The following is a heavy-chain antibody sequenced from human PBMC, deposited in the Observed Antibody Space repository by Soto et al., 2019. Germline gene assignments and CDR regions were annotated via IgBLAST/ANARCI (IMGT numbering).Heavy chain of an antibody. V-gene: IGHV5-51*01. J-gene: IGHJ4*02. CDR1: GYTFSSYW. Sequence: EVQLVQSGPEVKKPGESLRISCQGSGYTFSSYWIGWVRQMPGKGLEWMGIIYPGDSDTRYSPSFQGQVTISADKSISTAYLRWRSLKASDTAMYYCATYVSDRNFDYWGQGTLVTVSS. D-gene: IGHD2-21*01. CDR3: ATYVSDRNFDY. CDR2: IYPGDSDT.